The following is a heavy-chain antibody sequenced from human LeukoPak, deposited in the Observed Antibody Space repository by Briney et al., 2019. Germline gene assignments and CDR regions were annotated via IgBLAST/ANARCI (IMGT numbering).Heavy chain of an antibody. J-gene: IGHJ6*03. CDR2: ISGSSGRT. CDR1: GFTFSSYA. D-gene: IGHD6-19*01. Sequence: GGSLRLSCAASGFTFSSYAMSWVRQAPGKGLKWVSSISGSSGRTYYADSVKGRFTISRDNSKNTLYLQMNSLRAEDTAVYYCARRIAVADYYYYYMDVWGKGTTVTVSS. CDR3: ARRIAVADYYYYYMDV. V-gene: IGHV3-23*01.